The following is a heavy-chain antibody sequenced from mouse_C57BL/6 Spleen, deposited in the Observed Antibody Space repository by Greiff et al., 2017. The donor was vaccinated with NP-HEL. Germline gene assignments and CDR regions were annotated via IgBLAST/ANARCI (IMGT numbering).Heavy chain of an antibody. CDR2: IDPENGDT. J-gene: IGHJ3*01. V-gene: IGHV14-4*01. D-gene: IGHD2-4*01. CDR3: TTHDYDGFAY. CDR1: GFNIKDDY. Sequence: EVQLQQSGAELVRPGASVKLSCTASGFNIKDDYMHWVKQRPEQGLEWIGWIDPENGDTEYASKFQGKATITADTSSNTAYLQRSSLTSEDTAVYYCTTHDYDGFAYWGQGTLVTVSA.